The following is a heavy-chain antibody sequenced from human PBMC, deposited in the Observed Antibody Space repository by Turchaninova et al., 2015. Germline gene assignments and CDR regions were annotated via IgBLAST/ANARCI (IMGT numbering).Heavy chain of an antibody. J-gene: IGHJ4*02. CDR2: IRAKNANT. D-gene: IGHD1-1*01. Sequence: QVQLVQSGAEVKKPGASVKVSCKASGYTFTSYGLSWVRQSPGHGLEWMGWIRAKNANTKYSQKFQGRVTVTTETSTSTAYRGLRGMRSDDTSVYYCASAWTDIDHWGQGTLVTVSS. CDR3: ASAWTDIDH. V-gene: IGHV1-18*04. CDR1: GYTFTSYG.